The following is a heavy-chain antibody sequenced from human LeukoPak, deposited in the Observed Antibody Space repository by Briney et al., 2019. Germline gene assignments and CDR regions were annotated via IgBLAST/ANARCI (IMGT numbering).Heavy chain of an antibody. CDR2: VYYSGST. CDR1: GVSIRSAGYS. J-gene: IGHJ4*02. Sequence: KSSETLSLTCAVSGVSIRSAGYSYYWIRQHPGKGLEWTGHVYYSGSTSYNPSLKSRVAMSIDPSKNQFSLNLTSVTAADTAVYFCARDGATGVFEYWGQGILVAVSS. D-gene: IGHD4/OR15-4a*01. CDR3: ARDGATGVFEY. V-gene: IGHV4-31*11.